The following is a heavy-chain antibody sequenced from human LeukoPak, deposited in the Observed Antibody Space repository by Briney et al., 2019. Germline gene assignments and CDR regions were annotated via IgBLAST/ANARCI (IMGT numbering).Heavy chain of an antibody. CDR2: IIPIFGTA. Sequence: SVKVSCKASGGTFSSYAISWVRQAPGQGLESMGGIIPIFGTANYAQKFQGRVTITADESTSTAYMELSSLRSEDTAVYYCARDLGSTSFRGPHWFDPWGQGTLVTVSS. J-gene: IGHJ5*02. CDR3: ARDLGSTSFRGPHWFDP. D-gene: IGHD2-2*01. CDR1: GGTFSSYA. V-gene: IGHV1-69*13.